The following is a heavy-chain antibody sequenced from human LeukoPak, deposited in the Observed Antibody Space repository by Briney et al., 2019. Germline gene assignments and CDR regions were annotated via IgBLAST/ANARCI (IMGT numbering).Heavy chain of an antibody. D-gene: IGHD2-15*01. J-gene: IGHJ4*02. Sequence: PGGSLRLSCAASGFDFWNYAMSWVRQAPGKGLGWVGRIKGNADGGTIDYAAPVKGRFTISKDDSKNTLFLQMNSLIAEDTALYYCFAAYCSGGACYDYFDSWGQGALVTVSS. V-gene: IGHV3-15*01. CDR1: GFDFWNYA. CDR2: IKGNADGGTI. CDR3: FAAYCSGGACYDYFDS.